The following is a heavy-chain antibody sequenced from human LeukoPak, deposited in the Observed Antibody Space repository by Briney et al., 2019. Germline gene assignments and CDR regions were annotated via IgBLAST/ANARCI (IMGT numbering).Heavy chain of an antibody. J-gene: IGHJ3*02. CDR3: ARRGLVAGIYDLVYGFDI. CDR1: GYTFTGYY. Sequence: ASVKVSCKASGYTFTGYYMHWVRQAPGQGLEWMGWMNPNSGNTGYAQKFQGRVTITRNTSISTAYMELSSLRSEDTAVYYCARRGLVAGIYDLVYGFDIWGQGTMVTVSS. CDR2: MNPNSGNT. D-gene: IGHD3/OR15-3a*01. V-gene: IGHV1-8*03.